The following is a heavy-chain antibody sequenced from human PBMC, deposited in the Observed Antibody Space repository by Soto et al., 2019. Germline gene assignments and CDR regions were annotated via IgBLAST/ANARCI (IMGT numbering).Heavy chain of an antibody. J-gene: IGHJ4*02. CDR3: ARARGSGDCYSVSDMYYFDY. CDR2: IYSCGST. V-gene: IGHV3-66*03. Sequence: GGSLRLSCAASGFTVSSNYMSWVRQAPGKGLEWVSVIYSCGSTYYADSVKGRFTISRDNSKNTLYLQMNSLRAEDTAVYYCARARGSGDCYSVSDMYYFDYWGQGTLVTVSS. D-gene: IGHD2-21*02. CDR1: GFTVSSNY.